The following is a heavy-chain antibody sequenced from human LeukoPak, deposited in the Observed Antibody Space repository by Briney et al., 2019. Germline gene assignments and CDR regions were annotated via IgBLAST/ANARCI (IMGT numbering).Heavy chain of an antibody. CDR3: ASQHMSGWSDY. CDR2: IYYSGST. Sequence: SETLSLTCTVSGGSISSYYWSWIRQPPGKGLEWIGYIYYSGSTNYNPSLKRRVTISVDTSKNQFSLKLSSVTAADTAVYYCASQHMSGWSDYWGQGTLVTVSS. J-gene: IGHJ4*02. D-gene: IGHD6-19*01. CDR1: GGSISSYY. V-gene: IGHV4-59*01.